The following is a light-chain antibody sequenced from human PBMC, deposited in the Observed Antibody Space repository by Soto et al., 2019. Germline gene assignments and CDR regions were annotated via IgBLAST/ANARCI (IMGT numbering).Light chain of an antibody. Sequence: SALTHPASVSGSPGQSITISCTGTSSDVGGYDYVSWYQLHPGKAPKLMVFEGSKRPSGVSNRFSGSKSGNTASLTISGLQAEDEADYYCCSYAGSRYVFGTGTKVTVL. J-gene: IGLJ1*01. CDR1: SSDVGGYDY. CDR2: EGS. V-gene: IGLV2-23*01. CDR3: CSYAGSRYV.